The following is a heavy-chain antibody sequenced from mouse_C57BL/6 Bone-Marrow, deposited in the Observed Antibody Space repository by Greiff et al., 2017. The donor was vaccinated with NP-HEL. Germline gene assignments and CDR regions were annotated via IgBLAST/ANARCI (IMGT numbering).Heavy chain of an antibody. V-gene: IGHV1-82*01. CDR1: GYAFSSSW. J-gene: IGHJ3*01. CDR3: ARDSNYFAWFAY. CDR2: IYPGDGDT. Sequence: VQLQQSGPELVKPGASVKISCKASGYAFSSSWMNWVKQRPGKGLEWIGRIYPGDGDTNYNGKFKGKATLTADKSSSTAYMKLSSLTSEDSAVYFCARDSNYFAWFAYWGQGTLVTVSA. D-gene: IGHD2-5*01.